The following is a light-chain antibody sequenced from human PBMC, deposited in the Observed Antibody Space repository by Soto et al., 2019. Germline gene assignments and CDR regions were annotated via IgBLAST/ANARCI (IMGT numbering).Light chain of an antibody. CDR1: QTINTY. J-gene: IGKJ4*01. CDR2: DAS. V-gene: IGKV1-39*01. CDR3: QQSYTTPLT. Sequence: DIQMTQSPSSLSASVGDRVTITCRARQTINTYLNWYQQTPGTAPKLLIYDASSLQSGVPSRFRGSGSWTDFTLTITSLQPEDFATYYCQQSYTTPLTFGGGTKVEVK.